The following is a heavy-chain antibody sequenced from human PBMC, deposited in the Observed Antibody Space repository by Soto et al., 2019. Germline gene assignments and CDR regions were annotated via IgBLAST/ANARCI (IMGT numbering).Heavy chain of an antibody. CDR1: GDSVTSGSYY. Sequence: PSETLSLTCIVSGDSVTSGSYYWTWLRQPPGKGLEWLGYISYTGRTKYNPSLQSRVTISVDTSKNDFSLNLSSVTAADTAVYFCAREWGLLPYYVMNVWGHGTAVTVS. D-gene: IGHD7-27*01. CDR2: ISYTGRT. CDR3: AREWGLLPYYVMNV. V-gene: IGHV4-61*03. J-gene: IGHJ6*02.